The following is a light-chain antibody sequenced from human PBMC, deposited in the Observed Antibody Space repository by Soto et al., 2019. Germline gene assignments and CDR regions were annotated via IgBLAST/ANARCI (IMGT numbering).Light chain of an antibody. CDR3: QQRTDRPPWA. Sequence: EIVLTQSPATLSLSPGERATLSCRASQSIGLAIAWYQHKPGQAPRLLIFDASQRATGIPARFRGSGSGTDFTLSISSLEPEDFAVYYCQQRTDRPPWAFGTGTKVESK. J-gene: IGKJ1*01. CDR2: DAS. V-gene: IGKV3-11*01. CDR1: QSIGLA.